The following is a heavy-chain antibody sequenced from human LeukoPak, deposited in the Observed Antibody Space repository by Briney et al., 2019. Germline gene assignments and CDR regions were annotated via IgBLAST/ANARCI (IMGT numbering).Heavy chain of an antibody. V-gene: IGHV4-4*02. CDR3: ARGSTGYYYDSSGKRFDY. Sequence: SGTPSLTSAVCGGSITRSNWWSGAGQPPGRGLEGMGEFYHSGSTNYNPSLKSRVTISVDKSKNQFSLKLSSVTAADTAVYYCARGSTGYYYDSSGKRFDYWGQGTLVTVSS. D-gene: IGHD3-22*01. CDR1: GGSITRSNW. J-gene: IGHJ4*02. CDR2: FYHSGST.